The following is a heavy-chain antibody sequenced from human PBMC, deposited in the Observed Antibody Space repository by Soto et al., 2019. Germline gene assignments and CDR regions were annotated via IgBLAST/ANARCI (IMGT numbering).Heavy chain of an antibody. CDR1: GYTFTSYG. J-gene: IGHJ4*02. Sequence: QVHLVQSGAEVKKPGASVKVSCKGSGYTFTSYGITWVRQAPGQGLEWMGWISAHNGNTDYAQKLQGRVTVTRDTSMSTAYMELRRLRSDDTAVYYCARGRYGDYWGQGALVTVSS. D-gene: IGHD1-1*01. V-gene: IGHV1-18*01. CDR2: ISAHNGNT. CDR3: ARGRYGDY.